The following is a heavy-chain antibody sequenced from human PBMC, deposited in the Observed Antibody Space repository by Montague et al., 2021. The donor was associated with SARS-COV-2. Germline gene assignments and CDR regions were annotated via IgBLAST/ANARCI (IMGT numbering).Heavy chain of an antibody. D-gene: IGHD3-22*01. CDR2: VNHSGRI. Sequence: SETLSLTCAVYGGSFSDYYWNWIRQSPGKGLEWLGEVNHSGRINYNPSLKSRITISVDTSKNQFSLRLRSVTAADTAVYYCARGCVETTMMLVVFTGAAHYFDSWGQGTLVSVSS. CDR3: ARGCVETTMMLVVFTGAAHYFDS. V-gene: IGHV4-34*01. CDR1: GGSFSDYY. J-gene: IGHJ4*02.